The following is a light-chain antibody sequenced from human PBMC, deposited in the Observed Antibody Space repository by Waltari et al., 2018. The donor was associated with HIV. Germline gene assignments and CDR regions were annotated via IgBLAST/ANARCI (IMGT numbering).Light chain of an antibody. CDR1: SSNIGAGYD. CDR2: GNR. V-gene: IGLV1-40*01. CDR3: QSYDSDLSSWF. J-gene: IGLJ2*01. Sequence: QSVLTQSPSVSGAPGQRVTISCTGSSSNIGAGYDVLWYRQLPGTAPKLLIYGNRNRPSGVPDRFSASKSGASASLAITGLRAEDEATYYCQSYDSDLSSWFFGGGTKLTVL.